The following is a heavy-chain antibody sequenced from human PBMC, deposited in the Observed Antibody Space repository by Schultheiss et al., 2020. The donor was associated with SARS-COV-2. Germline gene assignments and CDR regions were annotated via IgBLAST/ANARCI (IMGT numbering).Heavy chain of an antibody. CDR3: AKEAIAAAGMWYYYYGMDV. V-gene: IGHV3-74*01. Sequence: GESLKISCAASGFTFSDYYMSWIRQAPGKGLVWVSRINTDGSSTNYADPVKGRFSISRDNAKNTLYLQMNSLRAEDTALYYCAKEAIAAAGMWYYYYGMDVWGQGTTVTVSS. CDR2: INTDGSST. D-gene: IGHD6-13*01. CDR1: GFTFSDYY. J-gene: IGHJ6*02.